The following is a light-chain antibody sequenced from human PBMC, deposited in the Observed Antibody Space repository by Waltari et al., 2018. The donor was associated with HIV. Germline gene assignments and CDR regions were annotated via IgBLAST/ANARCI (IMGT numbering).Light chain of an antibody. CDR1: SSDVGGYNS. V-gene: IGLV2-14*01. CDR2: EVS. J-gene: IGLJ3*02. CDR3: SSYTSSSTRV. Sequence: QSALTQPASVSGSPGQSITISCTGTSSDVGGYNSVSWYQQHPGKAPKLMIDEVSNRPSGVSNRLSGSKSGNTASLTISVLQAEDEADYYCSSYTSSSTRVFGGGTNLTVL.